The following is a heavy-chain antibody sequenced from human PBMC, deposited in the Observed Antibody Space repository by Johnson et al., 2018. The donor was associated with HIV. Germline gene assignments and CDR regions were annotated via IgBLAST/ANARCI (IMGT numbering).Heavy chain of an antibody. J-gene: IGHJ3*02. CDR2: IYSAGST. CDR3: QYYYDSSNDAFDI. CDR1: GFTVSSDY. D-gene: IGHD3-22*01. V-gene: IGHV3-53*01. Sequence: VQLVESGGGLIQPGGSLRLSCAASGFTVSSDYMSWVRQAPGKGLEWVSVIYSAGSTYYADSVKGLFTISRDNSKNTLYLQMNSLRAEDTAVYYCQYYYDSSNDAFDIWGQGTMVTVSS.